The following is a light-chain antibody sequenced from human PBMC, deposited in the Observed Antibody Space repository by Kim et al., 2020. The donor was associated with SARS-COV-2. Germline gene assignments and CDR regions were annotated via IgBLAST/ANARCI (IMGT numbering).Light chain of an antibody. J-gene: IGKJ5*01. CDR2: DAS. V-gene: IGKV1-33*01. CDR3: QQYDNLPIT. Sequence: ASVGDRVTITCQASQDVSNYLNWYQQKPGRAPKLLIYDASNLETGVPSRFSGSGSGTDFTFTISSLQPEDIATYYCQQYDNLPITFGQGTRLEIK. CDR1: QDVSNY.